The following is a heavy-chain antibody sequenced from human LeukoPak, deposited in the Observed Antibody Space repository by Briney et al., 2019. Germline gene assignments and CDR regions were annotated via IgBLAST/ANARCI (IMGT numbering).Heavy chain of an antibody. D-gene: IGHD2-21*01. J-gene: IGHJ4*02. CDR2: ISGSSSYI. Sequence: GGSLRLSCAASGFTFSSYSVNWVRQAPGKGLEWVSSISGSSSYIDYADSVKGRFTISRDNAKNSLYLQMNSLRAEDTAVYYCARDLTIAVIAGYWGQGTLVTVSS. CDR1: GFTFSSYS. V-gene: IGHV3-21*01. CDR3: ARDLTIAVIAGY.